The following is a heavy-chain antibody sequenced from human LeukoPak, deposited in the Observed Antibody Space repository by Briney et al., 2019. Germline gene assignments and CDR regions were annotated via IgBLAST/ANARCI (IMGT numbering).Heavy chain of an antibody. CDR2: ISADAVDT. V-gene: IGHV3-74*01. CDR1: GFTFSNAW. CDR3: ARSNGFGMDV. D-gene: IGHD2-8*01. J-gene: IGHJ6*02. Sequence: GGSLRLSCAASGFTFSNAWMNWVRQAPGKGLEWVSAISADAVDTFYAPSVKGRFTISRDNAKNSLYLQMNSLRAEDTAVYYCARSNGFGMDVWGQGTTVTVSS.